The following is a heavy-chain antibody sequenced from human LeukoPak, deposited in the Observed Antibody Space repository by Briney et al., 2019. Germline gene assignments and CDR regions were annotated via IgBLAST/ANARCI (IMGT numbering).Heavy chain of an antibody. V-gene: IGHV3-21*04. D-gene: IGHD5-12*01. CDR2: ISATSSDI. CDR3: AKGLFSAFDKYLDS. Sequence: GGSLRLSCAASGFDFESYTMTWVRQAPGKGLEWVSLISATSSDINYAESVRGRFTITRDNAKNSLFLQMDSLRVEDTAIYYCAKGLFSAFDKYLDSWGQGALVTVSS. J-gene: IGHJ4*02. CDR1: GFDFESYT.